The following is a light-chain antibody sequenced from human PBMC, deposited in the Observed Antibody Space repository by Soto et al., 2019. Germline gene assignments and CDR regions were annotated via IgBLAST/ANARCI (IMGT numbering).Light chain of an antibody. J-gene: IGKJ1*01. CDR2: DAS. CDR1: QSVSSY. V-gene: IGKV3-11*01. Sequence: EIVLTQSPATLSLSPVERATLSCMASQSVSSYLAWYQQKPGQAPRLLIYDASNRATGIPARFSGSGSGTEFTLTISSLQSEDFAVYYCQQYNNWPPWTFGQGTKVDIK. CDR3: QQYNNWPPWT.